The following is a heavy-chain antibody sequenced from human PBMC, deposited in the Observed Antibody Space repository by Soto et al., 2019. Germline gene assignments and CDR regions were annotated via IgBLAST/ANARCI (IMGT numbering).Heavy chain of an antibody. D-gene: IGHD2-15*01. Sequence: QVQLQESGPGLVKPSQTLFLTCTVSGGSISSGDYYWSWIRQPPGKGLEWIGYIYYSGSTYYNPSLKSRVTISVETSMTQFSLKLSSVTAADTAVYYCGREDKLIKQFDYWGQGTLVTVSS. V-gene: IGHV4-30-4*01. J-gene: IGHJ4*02. CDR1: GGSISSGDYY. CDR2: IYYSGST. CDR3: GREDKLIKQFDY.